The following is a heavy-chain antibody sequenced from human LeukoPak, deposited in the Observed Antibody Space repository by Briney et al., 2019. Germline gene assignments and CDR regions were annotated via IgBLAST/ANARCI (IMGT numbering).Heavy chain of an antibody. CDR1: GYGFSAYG. D-gene: IGHD4-11*01. CDR3: ARDAQRGFDYSNSLQY. V-gene: IGHV3-33*01. Sequence: GGSLRLSCGASGYGFSAYGMHWVRQAPGKGLEWVAVIWSDGTEKYYGDAVKGRFTISRDDSRKTVYLQMNRLRGEDTAVYYCARDAQRGFDYSNSLQYWGQGTLVTVSS. J-gene: IGHJ4*02. CDR2: IWSDGTEK.